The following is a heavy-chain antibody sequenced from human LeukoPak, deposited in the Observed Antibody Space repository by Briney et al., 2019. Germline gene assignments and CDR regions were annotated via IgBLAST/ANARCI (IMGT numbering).Heavy chain of an antibody. CDR3: ARDSYFDYWGDV. CDR2: ISGFSMGPETT. Sequence: GGSLRLSCAASGFTFRTYAMNWVRQAPGKGLEWVSRISGFSMGPETTHYADSVRGRFIISRDNSKNTLFLQMSSLRVEGTAVYYCARDSYFDYWGDVWGQGTTVTVSS. V-gene: IGHV3-23*01. D-gene: IGHD3-3*01. J-gene: IGHJ6*02. CDR1: GFTFRTYA.